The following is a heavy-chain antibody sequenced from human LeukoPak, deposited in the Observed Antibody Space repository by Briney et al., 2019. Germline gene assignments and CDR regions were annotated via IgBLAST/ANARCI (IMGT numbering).Heavy chain of an antibody. J-gene: IGHJ3*02. CDR3: ARSEVGSPFDI. CDR1: GFTFRSYS. CDR2: IGRSNTI. D-gene: IGHD3-10*01. Sequence: PGVSLRLSCAASGFTFRSYSMSWVRQAPGKGLEWVSSIGRSNTIYYADSVKGRFTISRDNAKTSLYLQMNSLRAEDTAVYYCARSEVGSPFDIWGQGTMVTVSS. V-gene: IGHV3-21*01.